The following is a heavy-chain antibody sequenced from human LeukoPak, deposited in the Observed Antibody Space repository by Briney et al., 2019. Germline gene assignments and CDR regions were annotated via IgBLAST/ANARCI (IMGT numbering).Heavy chain of an antibody. CDR3: ARLRGVAATGIYDF. V-gene: IGHV1-3*04. Sequence: ASVKVSCKASGYTFTSSSLHWVRQAPGQRLEWMGWINTGSGNTDYSQKFQGRVTLTRDTSASTGYMELSSLRSDDTAVYYCARLRGVAATGIYDFWGQGTLVTVSS. CDR1: GYTFTSSS. J-gene: IGHJ4*02. CDR2: INTGSGNT. D-gene: IGHD6-13*01.